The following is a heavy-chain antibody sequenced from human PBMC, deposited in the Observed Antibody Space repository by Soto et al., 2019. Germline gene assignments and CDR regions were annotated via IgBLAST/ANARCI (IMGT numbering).Heavy chain of an antibody. D-gene: IGHD6-25*01. Sequence: SETLSLTCAVYGGSFSGYYWSWIRQPPGKGLEWIGEINHSGSTNYNPSLKSRVTISVDTSKNQSSLKLSSVTAADTAVYYCARARPAVTKGFDYWGQGTLVTV. V-gene: IGHV4-34*01. CDR1: GGSFSGYY. CDR3: ARARPAVTKGFDY. CDR2: INHSGST. J-gene: IGHJ4*02.